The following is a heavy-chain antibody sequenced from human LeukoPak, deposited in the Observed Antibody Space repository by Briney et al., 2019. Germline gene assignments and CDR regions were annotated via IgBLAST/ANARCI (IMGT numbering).Heavy chain of an antibody. CDR3: ARGGGEFNN. CDR1: GFTFSSYG. D-gene: IGHD2-15*01. J-gene: IGHJ4*02. CDR2: IRYDGSNK. V-gene: IGHV3-30*02. Sequence: TGGSLRLSCAASGFTFSSYGMHWVRQAPGKGLEWAAFIRYDGSNKYYADSVKGRFTISRDSSKNTLYLQMNSLRAEDTAVYYCARGGGEFNNWGQGTLVTVSS.